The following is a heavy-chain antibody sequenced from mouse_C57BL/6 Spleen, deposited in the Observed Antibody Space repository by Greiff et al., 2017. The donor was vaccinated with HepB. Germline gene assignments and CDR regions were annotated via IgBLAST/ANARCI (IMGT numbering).Heavy chain of an antibody. CDR3: ARRHYYVDY. CDR2: INPGSGGT. V-gene: IGHV1-54*01. Sequence: VQLVESGAELVRPGTSVKVSCKASGYAFTNYLIEWVKQRPGQGLEWIGVINPGSGGTNYNEKFKGKATLTADKSSSTAYMQLSSLTSEDSAVYFCARRHYYVDYWGQGTTLTVSS. J-gene: IGHJ2*01. CDR1: GYAFTNYL. D-gene: IGHD3-2*01.